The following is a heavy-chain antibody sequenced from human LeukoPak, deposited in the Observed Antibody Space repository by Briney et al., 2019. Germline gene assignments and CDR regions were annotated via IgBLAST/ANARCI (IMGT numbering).Heavy chain of an antibody. V-gene: IGHV3-13*01. CDR1: GFTFSSYD. CDR3: ARVKISGYCYVYDY. CDR2: IGTAGDT. J-gene: IGHJ4*02. D-gene: IGHD5-18*01. Sequence: GGSLRLSCAASGFTFSSYDMHWVRQATGKGLEWVSAIGTAGDTYYPGSVKGRFTISRENAKNSLYLQMNSLRAGDTAVYYCARVKISGYCYVYDYWGQGTLVTVSS.